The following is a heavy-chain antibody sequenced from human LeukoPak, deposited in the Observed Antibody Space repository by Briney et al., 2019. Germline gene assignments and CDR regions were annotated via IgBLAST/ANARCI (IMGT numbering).Heavy chain of an antibody. CDR3: AREAYNCYDSSGQAFDI. J-gene: IGHJ3*02. V-gene: IGHV4-30-4*07. CDR2: IYYSRST. Sequence: SETLSLTCAVSGCSISSGGYSWSWIRQPPGKGLEWNGYIYYSRSTHYNPYRKSLVTLTVDTAKNLFTLKLNSVTAEDTAVYYCAREAYNCYDSSGQAFDIWGKGTMVTVSS. D-gene: IGHD3-22*01. CDR1: GCSISSGGYS.